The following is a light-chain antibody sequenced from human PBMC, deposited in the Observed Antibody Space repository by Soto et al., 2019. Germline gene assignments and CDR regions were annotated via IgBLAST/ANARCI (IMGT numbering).Light chain of an antibody. J-gene: IGKJ1*01. V-gene: IGKV3-15*01. CDR1: QSVYVN. CDR2: GAS. CDR3: QEYNDWPLRT. Sequence: EFVLTQSPGTLSLSQGERATLSCRASQSVYVNVAWYQQKPGQAPRLLISGASTRATGIPARFSGSGSGTEFTLTISSLESDDFALYFCQEYNDWPLRTFGQGTKVDI.